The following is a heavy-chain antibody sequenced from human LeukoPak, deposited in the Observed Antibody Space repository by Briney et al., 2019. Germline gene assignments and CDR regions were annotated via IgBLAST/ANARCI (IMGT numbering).Heavy chain of an antibody. Sequence: PGGSLRLSCAASGFTFSNYAMSWVRQAPGKGLERVSGISGSGGSTYYADSVKGRFAISRDNSKNTLYLQMNSLRAEDTAVYYCAKLPINSLGDYGSGSYRFDPWGQGTLVTVSS. J-gene: IGHJ5*02. CDR3: AKLPINSLGDYGSGSYRFDP. V-gene: IGHV3-23*01. D-gene: IGHD3-10*01. CDR2: ISGSGGST. CDR1: GFTFSNYA.